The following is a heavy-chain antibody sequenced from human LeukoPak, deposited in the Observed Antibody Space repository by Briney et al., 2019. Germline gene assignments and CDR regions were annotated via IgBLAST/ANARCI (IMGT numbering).Heavy chain of an antibody. CDR2: IFISGST. D-gene: IGHD5-24*01. Sequence: SQTLSLTCTVSGDSISTGYHYWTWIRQPAGKGLEYIGRIFISGSTNYSPSLKSRVSISVDTSKNQFSLNLTSVTATDTAVYYCARGGRDGFKHYPVDYWGRGTLVTVSS. CDR1: GDSISTGYHY. CDR3: ARGGRDGFKHYPVDY. J-gene: IGHJ4*02. V-gene: IGHV4-61*02.